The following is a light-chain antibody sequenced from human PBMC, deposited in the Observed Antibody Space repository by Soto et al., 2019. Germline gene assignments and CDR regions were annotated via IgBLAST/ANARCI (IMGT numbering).Light chain of an antibody. CDR2: SGN. CDR3: AAWDDSLNGRV. Sequence: QSVLTQPPSASGTPGQRVTISCSGSSSNIRSNTVNWYQHLPGTAPKLLIYSGNQRPSGGPDRFSGSKSGTSASLAISGLQSEDEADYYCAAWDDSLNGRVFGTGTKVTVL. J-gene: IGLJ1*01. V-gene: IGLV1-44*01. CDR1: SSNIRSNT.